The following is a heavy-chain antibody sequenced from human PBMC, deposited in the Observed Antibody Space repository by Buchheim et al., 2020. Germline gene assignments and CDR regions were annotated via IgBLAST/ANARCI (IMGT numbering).Heavy chain of an antibody. D-gene: IGHD2-2*01. V-gene: IGHV5-51*01. CDR3: ARARGYCSTSSCYDFDY. CDR2: IYPGDSST. CDR1: GYSFTNYW. J-gene: IGHJ4*02. Sequence: EVQLVQSGAEVKKPGESLKISCEASGYSFTNYWIAWVRQMPGKGLEWMAMIYPGDSSTKYSPSFQAQVTLSADKSISTAHLKWSSLKASDTAMYFCARARGYCSTSSCYDFDYWGQGT.